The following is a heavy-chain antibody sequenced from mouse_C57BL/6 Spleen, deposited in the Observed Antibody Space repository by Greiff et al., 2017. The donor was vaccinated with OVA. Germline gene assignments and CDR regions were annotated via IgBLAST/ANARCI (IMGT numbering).Heavy chain of an antibody. V-gene: IGHV1-80*01. CDR3: ARWGPEYYAMDD. J-gene: IGHJ4*01. CDR2: IYPGDGDT. CDR1: GYAFSSYW. Sequence: QVQLQQSGAELVKPGASVKISCKASGYAFSSYWMNWVKQRPGKGLEWIGQIYPGDGDTNYNGKFKGKATLTADKSSSTAHMQLSSLTSEDSAVYFCARWGPEYYAMDDWGQGTSVTVSS.